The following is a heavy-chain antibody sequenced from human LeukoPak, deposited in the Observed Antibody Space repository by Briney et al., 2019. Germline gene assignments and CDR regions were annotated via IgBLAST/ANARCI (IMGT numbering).Heavy chain of an antibody. J-gene: IGHJ5*02. CDR2: ICPGDSDT. Sequence: GESLKISCKGSGYSFTSYWIGWVRQMPGKGLEWMGIICPGDSDTRYSPSFQGQVTISADKSISTAYLQWSSLKASDTAMYYCASSSSGSYEWIWFDPWGQGTLVTVSS. D-gene: IGHD1-26*01. CDR1: GYSFTSYW. CDR3: ASSSSGSYEWIWFDP. V-gene: IGHV5-51*01.